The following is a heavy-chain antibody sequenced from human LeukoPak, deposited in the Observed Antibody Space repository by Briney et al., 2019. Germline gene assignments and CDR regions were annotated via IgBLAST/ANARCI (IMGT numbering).Heavy chain of an antibody. CDR1: GDSLSSHF. CDR2: IHGSGST. J-gene: IGHJ4*02. CDR3: ARNVGWYSHDS. V-gene: IGHV4-59*08. Sequence: SETLSLTRTVSGDSLSSHFWSWIRQPPGKGLEWIGYIHGSGSTHYDPSLRSRVTISEDTSKSHFSLKLTSVTAADTAVYYCARNVGWYSHDSWGQGTLVTVSS. D-gene: IGHD6-19*01.